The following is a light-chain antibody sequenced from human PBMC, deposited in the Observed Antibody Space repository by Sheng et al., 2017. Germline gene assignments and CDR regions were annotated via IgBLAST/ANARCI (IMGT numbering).Light chain of an antibody. J-gene: IGKJ4*01. CDR2: KTS. CDR3: QQSYDTPWLT. Sequence: DIQMTQSPSTLSASIGDRVTITCRASQNIANWLAWYQQKPGKAPNLIIYKTSTLQSGVPSRFSGSGSGTHFTLTISGLQPEDFATYYCQQSYDTPWLTFGGGTKVEIK. V-gene: IGKV1-5*03. CDR1: QNIANW.